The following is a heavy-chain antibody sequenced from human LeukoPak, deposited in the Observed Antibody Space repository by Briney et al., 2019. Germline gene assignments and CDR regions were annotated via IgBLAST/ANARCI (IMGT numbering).Heavy chain of an antibody. Sequence: PGGSLRLSCAASGFTFSSYGMHWVRQAPGKGLEWVAVIWYDGSNKYYADSVKGRFTISRDNSKNTLYLQMNSLRAEDTAVYYCAREGYYYGSGSLYFDYWGQGTLVTVSS. CDR2: IWYDGSNK. V-gene: IGHV3-33*01. CDR3: AREGYYYGSGSLYFDY. CDR1: GFTFSSYG. J-gene: IGHJ4*02. D-gene: IGHD3-10*01.